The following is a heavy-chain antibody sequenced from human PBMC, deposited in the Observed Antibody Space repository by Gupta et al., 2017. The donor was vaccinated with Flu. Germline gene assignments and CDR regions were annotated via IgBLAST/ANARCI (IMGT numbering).Heavy chain of an antibody. D-gene: IGHD2-2*01. CDR2: INAANGNT. CDR3: ARGPYCSSTSCLYYFDY. Sequence: QVQLVQSGAEVKKPGASVKVSCKASGSTFTTYAVHWVRQAPGQRLEWMRWINAANGNTKYSQKFQDRVTITRDTSASTAYMDLSSLRSEDTAVYYCARGPYCSSTSCLYYFDYWGQGTLVTVSS. J-gene: IGHJ4*02. CDR1: GSTFTTYA. V-gene: IGHV1-3*01.